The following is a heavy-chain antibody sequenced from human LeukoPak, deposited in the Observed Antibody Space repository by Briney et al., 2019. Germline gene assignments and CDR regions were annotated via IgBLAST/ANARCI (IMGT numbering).Heavy chain of an antibody. J-gene: IGHJ4*02. CDR1: GFTVSSNY. Sequence: GGSLRLSCAASGFTVSSNYMSWVRQAPGKGLEWVSVIYSGGRTYYADSVKGRFTISRDNSKNTLYLQMNSLRVEDTAVYYCASWPVGWYGEDSWGQGTLVTVSS. V-gene: IGHV3-66*01. CDR2: IYSGGRT. D-gene: IGHD6-19*01. CDR3: ASWPVGWYGEDS.